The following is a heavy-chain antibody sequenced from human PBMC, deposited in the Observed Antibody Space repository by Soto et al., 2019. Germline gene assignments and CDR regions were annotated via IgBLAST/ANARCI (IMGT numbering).Heavy chain of an antibody. Sequence: TLSLTCTVSGASINSGGYYWNWVRLLPGRGLEWIGYIYFTGNTYYNPSLESRVTISLDTPQNQFSLELNSVSAADTAVYYCVSGDAWGVILAYWGQGALVTVSS. CDR1: GASINSGGYY. CDR3: VSGDAWGVILAY. V-gene: IGHV4-31*03. J-gene: IGHJ4*02. CDR2: IYFTGNT. D-gene: IGHD3-10*01.